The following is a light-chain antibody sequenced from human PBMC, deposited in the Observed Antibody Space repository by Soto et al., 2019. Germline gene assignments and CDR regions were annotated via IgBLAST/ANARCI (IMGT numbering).Light chain of an antibody. CDR3: QQYGSSPIT. J-gene: IGKJ5*01. Sequence: EIVLTQSPGTLSLSPGERATLSCRASQSVSNSLAWYQQKTGQAPRLLISGAPSRATGIPDRFSGSGSETDFTLTISRLEPEDFALYYCQQYGSSPITVGQGTRLEIK. CDR2: GAP. CDR1: QSVSNS. V-gene: IGKV3-20*01.